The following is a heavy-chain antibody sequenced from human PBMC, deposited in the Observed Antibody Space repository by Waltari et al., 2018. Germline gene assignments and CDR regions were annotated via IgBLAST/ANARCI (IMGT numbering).Heavy chain of an antibody. Sequence: QVQLQQWGAGLLKPSETLSLTCAVYGGSFSGYYYAWFRQPPGKGLEWIGEINHSGGTKYNPSLKSRVTISPDTSNNQFSRKLTSVTAADTAVYYCARGSSQRGVGYTGDWGQGTLVTVSS. CDR2: INHSGGT. D-gene: IGHD5-12*01. V-gene: IGHV4-34*01. J-gene: IGHJ1*01. CDR1: GGSFSGYY. CDR3: ARGSSQRGVGYTGD.